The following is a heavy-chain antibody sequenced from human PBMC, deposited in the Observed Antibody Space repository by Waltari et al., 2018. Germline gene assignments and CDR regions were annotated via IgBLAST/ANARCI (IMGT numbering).Heavy chain of an antibody. Sequence: QVQLVQSGAEVKKPGASVKVSCKASGYTFTGYYMHWVRQAPGQGLEWMGRINPNSGGTNYAQKFQGRVTMTRDTSISTADMELSRLRSDDTAVYYCARLPNDYYDSSGNSHWFAPWGQGTMVTASS. CDR1: GYTFTGYY. CDR2: INPNSGGT. J-gene: IGHJ3*01. V-gene: IGHV1-2*06. CDR3: ARLPNDYYDSSGNSHWFAP. D-gene: IGHD3-22*01.